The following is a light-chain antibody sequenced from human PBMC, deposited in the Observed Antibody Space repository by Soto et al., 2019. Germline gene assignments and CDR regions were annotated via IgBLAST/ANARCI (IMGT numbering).Light chain of an antibody. V-gene: IGKV3-15*01. CDR3: QHYNSYSEA. CDR1: QGIGDT. J-gene: IGKJ1*01. CDR2: DTS. Sequence: EVALRQSPDTLCVSPGERATLSCRASQGIGDTLAWYQHKPGQTPRLLIYDTSNRATGIPGRFSGSGSGTEFTLTISSLQPDDFATYYCQHYNSYSEAFGQGTKVDIK.